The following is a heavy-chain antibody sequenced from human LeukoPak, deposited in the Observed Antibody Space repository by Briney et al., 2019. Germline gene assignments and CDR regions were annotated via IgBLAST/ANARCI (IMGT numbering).Heavy chain of an antibody. V-gene: IGHV4-38-2*01. Sequence: PSETLTLTCAVSGYSISSGYYWGWIRQPPGKGLEWIGSIYHSGSTYYNPSLKSRVTTSVDTSKNQFSLKLSSVTAADTAVYYCAGALYGSGTSLSDYWSQGTLVTVSS. CDR3: AGALYGSGTSLSDY. J-gene: IGHJ4*02. CDR1: GYSISSGYY. CDR2: IYHSGST. D-gene: IGHD3-10*01.